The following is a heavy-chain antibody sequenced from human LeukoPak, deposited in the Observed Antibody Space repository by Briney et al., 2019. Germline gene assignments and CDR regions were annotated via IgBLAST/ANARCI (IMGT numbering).Heavy chain of an antibody. V-gene: IGHV1-24*01. Sequence: ASVKVSCKVSGYTLTELSMHWVRQAPGKGLEWMGGFDPEDGETIYAQKFQGRVTMTEDTSTDTAYMELGSLRSEDTAVYYCATLGYCSGGSCYLYYFDYWGQGTLVTVSS. CDR2: FDPEDGET. CDR1: GYTLTELS. D-gene: IGHD2-15*01. CDR3: ATLGYCSGGSCYLYYFDY. J-gene: IGHJ4*02.